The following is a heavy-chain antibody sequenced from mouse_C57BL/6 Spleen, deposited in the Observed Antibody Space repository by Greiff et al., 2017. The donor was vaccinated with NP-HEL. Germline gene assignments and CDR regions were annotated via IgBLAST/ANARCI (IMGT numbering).Heavy chain of an antibody. CDR1: GFTFSDYG. V-gene: IGHV5-17*01. CDR3: ARPLYGSSDVYAMDY. D-gene: IGHD1-1*01. J-gene: IGHJ4*01. CDR2: ISSGSSTI. Sequence: EVQLVESGGGLVKPGGSLKLSCAASGFTFSDYGMHWVRQAPEKGLEWVAYISSGSSTIYYADTVKGRFTISRDNAKNTLFLQLTSLRSEDTAMYYCARPLYGSSDVYAMDYWGQGTSVTVSS.